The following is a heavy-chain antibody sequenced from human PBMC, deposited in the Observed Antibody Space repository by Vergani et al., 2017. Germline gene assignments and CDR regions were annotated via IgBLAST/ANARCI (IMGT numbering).Heavy chain of an antibody. D-gene: IGHD4-17*01. CDR3: AKSARTSVTSHLSH. Sequence: EVQLVESGGAVVQPGGSLTLSCVASGFVFDDYAMHWVRQAPGKGLEWVSLIRWDGDKKDYANSVEGRFTISRDNNKHSLYLQMDSLRAEDTAFYFCAKSARTSVTSHLSHWGQGTLVTVSS. CDR2: IRWDGDKK. J-gene: IGHJ4*02. CDR1: GFVFDDYA. V-gene: IGHV3-43D*04.